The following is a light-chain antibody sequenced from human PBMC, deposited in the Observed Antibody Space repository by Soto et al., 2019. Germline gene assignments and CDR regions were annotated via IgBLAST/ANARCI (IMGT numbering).Light chain of an antibody. J-gene: IGLJ1*01. CDR1: SSGVGTYTY. Sequence: QSVLTQPRSVSGSPGQSVTISCTGTSSGVGTYTYVSWYQQHPGKAPKLIIYDVIKRPSGVPDHFSGSKSGNTASLTISGLQAEDEADYYCCSYAGSYTHVFGTGTKVTVL. V-gene: IGLV2-11*01. CDR2: DVI. CDR3: CSYAGSYTHV.